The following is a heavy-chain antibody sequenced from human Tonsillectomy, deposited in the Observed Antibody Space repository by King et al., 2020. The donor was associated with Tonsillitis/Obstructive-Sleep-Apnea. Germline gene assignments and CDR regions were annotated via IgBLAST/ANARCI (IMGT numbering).Heavy chain of an antibody. CDR2: IRSSSSTI. CDR3: ARDRIAVGYCSSTSCYNDY. D-gene: IGHD2-2*02. CDR1: GFTFSSYS. Sequence: VQLVESGGGLVQPGGSLRLSCAASGFTFSSYSMNWVRQGPGKGLEWVSYIRSSSSTIYYAVPVKGRFTISRDNAKNSLYLQMNSLRDEDTAVYYCARDRIAVGYCSSTSCYNDYWGQGTLVTVSS. V-gene: IGHV3-48*02. J-gene: IGHJ4*02.